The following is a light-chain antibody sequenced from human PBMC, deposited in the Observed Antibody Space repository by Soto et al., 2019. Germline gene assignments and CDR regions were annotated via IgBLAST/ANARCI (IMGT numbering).Light chain of an antibody. Sequence: DIQMTQPQPSLPPPEGDGVTITSRPGKAISNNLAWYQQKPGKVPKLLIYAASTLQSGVPSRFSGSGSGTDFTLTISSLQPEDVATYYCQKYNSAPRTFGQGTKVEIK. CDR1: KAISNN. V-gene: IGKV1-27*01. CDR3: QKYNSAPRT. J-gene: IGKJ1*01. CDR2: AAS.